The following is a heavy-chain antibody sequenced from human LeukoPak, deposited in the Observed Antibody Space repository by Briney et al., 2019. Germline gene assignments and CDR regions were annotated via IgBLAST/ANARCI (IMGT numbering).Heavy chain of an antibody. D-gene: IGHD6-6*01. J-gene: IGHJ3*02. CDR3: ARTYGSSADAFDI. V-gene: IGHV3-30*04. Sequence: PGGSLRLSCAASGFTFSNYSLHWVRQAPGKGLEWVALISDDGSNKYYADSVKGRFTLSRDNAKNTLYLQMSSLRSEDTAVYYCARTYGSSADAFDIWGQGTMVTVSS. CDR2: ISDDGSNK. CDR1: GFTFSNYS.